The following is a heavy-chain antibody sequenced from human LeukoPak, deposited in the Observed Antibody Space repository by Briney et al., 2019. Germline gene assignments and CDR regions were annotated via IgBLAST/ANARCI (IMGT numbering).Heavy chain of an antibody. J-gene: IGHJ3*02. CDR1: GGSISSYY. CDR3: ARVPYYYDSSGSLGAFDI. Sequence: PSETLSLTCTVSGGSISSYYWSWIRQPAGKGLEWIGRIYTSGSTNYNPSLKSRVTMSVDTSKNQFSLKLSSVTAADTAVYYCARVPYYYDSSGSLGAFDIWGQGTMVTVSS. D-gene: IGHD3-22*01. V-gene: IGHV4-4*07. CDR2: IYTSGST.